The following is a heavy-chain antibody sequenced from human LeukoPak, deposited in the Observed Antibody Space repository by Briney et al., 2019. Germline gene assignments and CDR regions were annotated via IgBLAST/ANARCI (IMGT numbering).Heavy chain of an antibody. Sequence: GGSLRLSCAASGFTFSSYGMHWVRQAPGKGLEWVAFIRYDGSNKHYADSVKGRFTISRDNSKNTLYLQMNSLRAEDTAVYYCAKDVSAGTTHFDYWGQGTLVTVSS. D-gene: IGHD1-1*01. J-gene: IGHJ4*02. CDR2: IRYDGSNK. CDR3: AKDVSAGTTHFDY. CDR1: GFTFSSYG. V-gene: IGHV3-30*02.